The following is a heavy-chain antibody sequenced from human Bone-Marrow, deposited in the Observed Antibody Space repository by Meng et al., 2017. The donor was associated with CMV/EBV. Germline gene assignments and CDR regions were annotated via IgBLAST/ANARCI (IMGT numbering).Heavy chain of an antibody. Sequence: ASVKVSCKASGYTFTSYGISWVRQAPGQGLEWMGWISAYNGNTNYAQKLQGRVTITTDESTSTAYMELSSLRSEDTAVYYCARVFGVVIGGWFDPWGQGTLVTVSS. CDR3: ARVFGVVIGGWFDP. V-gene: IGHV1-18*01. CDR2: ISAYNGNT. CDR1: GYTFTSYG. D-gene: IGHD3-3*01. J-gene: IGHJ5*02.